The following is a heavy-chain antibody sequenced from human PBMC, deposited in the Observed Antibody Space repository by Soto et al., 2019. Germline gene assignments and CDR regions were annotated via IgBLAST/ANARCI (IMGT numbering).Heavy chain of an antibody. CDR1: EFSLSTSGVG. V-gene: IGHV2-5*01. J-gene: IGHJ4*02. D-gene: IGHD5-12*01. Sequence: SGPTLVNPTQTLTLTCTFSEFSLSTSGVGVGWIRQPPGKALEWLALIYWNDDKRYSPSLKSRLTITKDTSKNQVVLTMTNMDPVDTATYYCALTGGSGYSGYDPFDYWGQGTLVTVSS. CDR2: IYWNDDK. CDR3: ALTGGSGYSGYDPFDY.